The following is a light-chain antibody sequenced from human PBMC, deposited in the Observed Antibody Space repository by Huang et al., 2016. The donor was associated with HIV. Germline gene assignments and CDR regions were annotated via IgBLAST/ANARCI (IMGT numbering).Light chain of an antibody. CDR1: AGVSNN. Sequence: IVMTQSPATLSVSPGERATLSCRASAGVSNNVAWYQQRPGQTPRLLIHGASTRHTGIPAKFSGRGSGTEFTLTITSLQPEDSAVYYCQQYNTWPPWTFGPGTQVEI. CDR2: GAS. V-gene: IGKV3D-15*01. J-gene: IGKJ1*01. CDR3: QQYNTWPPWT.